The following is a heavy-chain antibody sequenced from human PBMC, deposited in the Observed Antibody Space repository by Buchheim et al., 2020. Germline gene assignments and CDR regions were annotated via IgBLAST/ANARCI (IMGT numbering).Heavy chain of an antibody. D-gene: IGHD5-12*01. CDR3: SRAVASRFDY. V-gene: IGHV4-38-2*02. CDR2: MYHSGDT. CDR1: GYSISSGYY. J-gene: IGHJ4*02. Sequence: QVQLQESGPGQVKPSETLSITCTVSGYSISSGYYWGWIRQPPGKGLEWVASMYHSGDTYYNPSLKSRVTMSVETSKNQLSLKLSSVTAADTAVYYCSRAVASRFDYWGQGSL.